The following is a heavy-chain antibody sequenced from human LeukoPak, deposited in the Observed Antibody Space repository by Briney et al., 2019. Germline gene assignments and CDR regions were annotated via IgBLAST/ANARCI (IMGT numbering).Heavy chain of an antibody. CDR2: ISSGGETT. CDR3: AKARGVEVPAASRNFDC. Sequence: PGGSLRLSCAASGFTLSTYAMTWVRQAPGKGLEWVSIISSGGETTYYADSVKGRFTISRDSSKNMLYLQMHSLRAEDTALHYCAKARGVEVPAASRNFDCWGQGTQVTVSS. J-gene: IGHJ4*02. V-gene: IGHV3-23*01. D-gene: IGHD2-2*01. CDR1: GFTLSTYA.